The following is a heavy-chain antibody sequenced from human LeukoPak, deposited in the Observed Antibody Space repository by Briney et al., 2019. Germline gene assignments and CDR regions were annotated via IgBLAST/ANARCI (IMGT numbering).Heavy chain of an antibody. Sequence: PGGSLRLSCAASGFTFSSYSMNWVRQAPGKGLEWVSSISSSSSYIYYADSVKGRFTISRDNAKNSLYLQMNSLRAEDTAVYYCARERGLTQYSSGHPDYWGQGTLVTVSS. CDR3: ARERGLTQYSSGHPDY. CDR2: ISSSSSYI. V-gene: IGHV3-21*01. CDR1: GFTFSSYS. D-gene: IGHD6-19*01. J-gene: IGHJ4*02.